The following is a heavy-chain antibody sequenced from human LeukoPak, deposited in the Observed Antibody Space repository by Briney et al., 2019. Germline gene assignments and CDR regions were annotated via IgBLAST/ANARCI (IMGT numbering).Heavy chain of an antibody. CDR1: GYTFTSYD. CDR3: ARSKVTIFGVASPGDY. J-gene: IGHJ4*02. D-gene: IGHD3-3*01. V-gene: IGHV1-8*03. Sequence: ASVKFSCKASGYTFTSYDINCVRQATGQGLEWMGWMNPNSGNTGYAQKFQGRVTITRNTSISTAYMELSSLRSEDTAVYYCARSKVTIFGVASPGDYWGQGTLVTVSS. CDR2: MNPNSGNT.